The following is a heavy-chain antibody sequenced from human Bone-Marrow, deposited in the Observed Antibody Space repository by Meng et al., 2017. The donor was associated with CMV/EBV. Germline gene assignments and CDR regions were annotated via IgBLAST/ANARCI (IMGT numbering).Heavy chain of an antibody. CDR1: GFTFSSYA. CDR2: ISGSGGST. D-gene: IGHD1-26*01. CDR3: AKVEGGDNWFDP. Sequence: GESLKISCAASGFTFSSYAMSWVRQAPGKGLEWVSAISGSGGSTYYADSVKGRFTISRDNSKNTLYLQMNSLRAEDTAVYYCAKVEGGDNWFDPWGQRTLVTVSS. V-gene: IGHV3-23*01. J-gene: IGHJ5*02.